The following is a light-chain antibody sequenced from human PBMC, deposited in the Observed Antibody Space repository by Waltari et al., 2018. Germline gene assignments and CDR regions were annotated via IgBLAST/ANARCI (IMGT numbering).Light chain of an antibody. CDR3: QQYASTPRCT. V-gene: IGKV4-1*01. CDR1: QSLFYNFNNKNS. CDR2: WAT. J-gene: IGKJ1*01. Sequence: DIGMTQSPRSLVLSLGERAAIRGKSSQSLFYNFNNKNSLAWYQQKPGQPPKLLIYWATSRESGVPARFSGSGSGTDFTLPINNLQAEDVAEYFCQQYASTPRCTFGQGTKVEI.